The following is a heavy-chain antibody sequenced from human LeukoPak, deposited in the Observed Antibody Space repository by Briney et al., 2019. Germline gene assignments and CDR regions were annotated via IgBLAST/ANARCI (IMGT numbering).Heavy chain of an antibody. CDR3: ARDGTRYDSSGYDY. V-gene: IGHV3-21*01. CDR1: GLTLSSYS. D-gene: IGHD3-22*01. J-gene: IGHJ4*02. Sequence: GGSLRLSCAASGLTLSSYSMNCVRQAPGKGLEWVSSISSSSSYIYYADSVKGRFTISRDNAKNSLYLQMNSLRAEDTGVYYCARDGTRYDSSGYDYWGQGTLVTVSS. CDR2: ISSSSSYI.